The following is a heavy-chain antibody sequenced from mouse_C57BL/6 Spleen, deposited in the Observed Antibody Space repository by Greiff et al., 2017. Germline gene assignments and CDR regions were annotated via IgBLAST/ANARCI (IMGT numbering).Heavy chain of an antibody. D-gene: IGHD1-1*01. CDR1: GFTFTDYY. V-gene: IGHV7-3*01. Sequence: EVKLVESGGGLVQPGGSLSLSCAASGFTFTDYYMSWVRQPPGKALEWLGFIRNKANGYTTEYSASVKGRFTISSDNSQSILSLQMNALRAEDSATYYCARDMGYYGDAMDYWGQGTSVTVSS. CDR2: IRNKANGYTT. CDR3: ARDMGYYGDAMDY. J-gene: IGHJ4*01.